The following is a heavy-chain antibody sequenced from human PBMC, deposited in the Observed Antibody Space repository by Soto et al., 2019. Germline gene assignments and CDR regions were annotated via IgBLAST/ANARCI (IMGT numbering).Heavy chain of an antibody. D-gene: IGHD3-22*01. CDR1: GFTFSTSW. CDR3: ARGDYYDRRFDS. J-gene: IGHJ4*02. CDR2: IKEDGSEK. Sequence: EVQLVESGGGLVQPGGSLRLSCAASGFTFSTSWMNWVRQAPGKGLEWVADIKEDGSEKYYVDSLKGRFTISRYNAKNSMNLQMNRLRAEDSAVYYCARGDYYDRRFDSWGQGTLVTVSS. V-gene: IGHV3-7*03.